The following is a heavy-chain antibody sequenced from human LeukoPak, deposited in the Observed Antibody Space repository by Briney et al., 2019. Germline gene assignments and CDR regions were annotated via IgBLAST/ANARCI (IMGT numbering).Heavy chain of an antibody. CDR1: GFTFSSYS. V-gene: IGHV3-21*01. Sequence: GGSLRLSCAASGFTFSSYSMNWVRQAPGKGLEWVSSISSSSSYIYYADSVKGRFTISRDNAKNSLYLQMNSLRAEDTAVYYCARDRQSYGSGSYLCWFDPWGQGTLVTVSS. CDR3: ARDRQSYGSGSYLCWFDP. CDR2: ISSSSSYI. J-gene: IGHJ5*02. D-gene: IGHD3-10*01.